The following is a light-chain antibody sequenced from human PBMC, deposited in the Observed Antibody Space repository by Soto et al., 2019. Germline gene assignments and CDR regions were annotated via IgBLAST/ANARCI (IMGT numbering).Light chain of an antibody. CDR2: DAS. Sequence: EIVLTQSPATLSLSPGERATLSCRASQSVSSYLAWYQQKPGQAPRLLIYDASNRATGIPARFSGSGSGTEFTLTISSLQSEDFAVYYCHQYDDGPYTFGQGTKVDIK. CDR1: QSVSSY. CDR3: HQYDDGPYT. J-gene: IGKJ2*01. V-gene: IGKV3D-15*01.